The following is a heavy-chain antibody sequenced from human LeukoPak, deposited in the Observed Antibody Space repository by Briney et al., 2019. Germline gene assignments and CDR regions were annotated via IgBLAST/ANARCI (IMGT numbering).Heavy chain of an antibody. CDR2: ISGSGGST. J-gene: IGHJ4*02. V-gene: IGHV3-23*01. D-gene: IGHD3-22*01. CDR3: AKLYYYDSSGYSDY. CDR1: GFTFSSYA. Sequence: GGSLRLSCAASGFTFSSYAMGWVRQAPGKGLEWVSAISGSGGSTYYADSVKGRFTISRDNSKNTLYLQMNSLRAEDTAVYYCAKLYYYDSSGYSDYWGQGTLVTVSS.